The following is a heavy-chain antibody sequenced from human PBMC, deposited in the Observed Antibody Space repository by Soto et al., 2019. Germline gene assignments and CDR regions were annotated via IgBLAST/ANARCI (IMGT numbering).Heavy chain of an antibody. V-gene: IGHV4-34*01. Sequence: QVQLQQWGAGLLKPSETLSLTCAVYGGSFSGYYWSWIRQPPGKGLEWIGEINHSGSTNYNPSLKSRVTISVDTSKNQFSLKLSSVTAADTAVYYCAREVTTSTEYFQHWGQGTLVTVSS. CDR1: GGSFSGYY. CDR3: AREVTTSTEYFQH. J-gene: IGHJ1*01. CDR2: INHSGST. D-gene: IGHD4-17*01.